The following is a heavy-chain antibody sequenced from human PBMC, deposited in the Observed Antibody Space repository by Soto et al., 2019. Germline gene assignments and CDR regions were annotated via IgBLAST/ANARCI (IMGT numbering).Heavy chain of an antibody. CDR1: GYTFTSYG. D-gene: IGHD3-9*01. CDR2: ISAYNGNT. J-gene: IGHJ5*02. Sequence: QVQLVQSGAEVKKPGASVKVSCKASGYTFTSYGISWVRQAPGQGLEWMGWISAYNGNTNYAQKLQGRVTMTTDTSTSTAYMELRSLRSDDTAVYYCARALSLRRYFDWLPPADNWFDPWGQGTLVTVSS. V-gene: IGHV1-18*01. CDR3: ARALSLRRYFDWLPPADNWFDP.